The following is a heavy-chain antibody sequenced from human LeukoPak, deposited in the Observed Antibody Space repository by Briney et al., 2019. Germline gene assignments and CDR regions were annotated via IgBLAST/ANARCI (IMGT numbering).Heavy chain of an antibody. Sequence: GASVKVSCKASGYTFTGYYMYWVRQAPGQRLEWMGWINPNSGGTNYAQKFQGRVTVTSDTSISTAYMELSRLRSDDTAVYYCARESAFVVVPAASEYYFDYWGQGTLVTVSS. V-gene: IGHV1-2*02. CDR1: GYTFTGYY. J-gene: IGHJ4*02. CDR3: ARESAFVVVPAASEYYFDY. D-gene: IGHD2-2*01. CDR2: INPNSGGT.